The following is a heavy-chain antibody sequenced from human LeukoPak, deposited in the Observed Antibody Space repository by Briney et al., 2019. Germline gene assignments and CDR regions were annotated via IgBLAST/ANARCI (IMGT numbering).Heavy chain of an antibody. Sequence: PGGPLRLSCTASGFTFRTSGMHWVRQAPGKGLEWVGFIQHDETEIYTVDSVRSQFTFSRDNFKSTVYLQMNSLRVEDSAVYYCARESGATKIGQLLNYWGQGTLVSVSS. CDR3: ARESGATKIGQLLNY. J-gene: IGHJ4*02. D-gene: IGHD3-10*01. V-gene: IGHV3-30*02. CDR1: GFTFRTSG. CDR2: IQHDETEI.